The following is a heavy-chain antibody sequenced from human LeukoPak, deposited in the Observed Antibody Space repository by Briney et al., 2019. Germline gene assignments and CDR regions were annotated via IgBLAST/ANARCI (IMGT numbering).Heavy chain of an antibody. V-gene: IGHV3-7*01. CDR3: PGQPGYSSGWYQNAFDI. Sequence: PGGSLGLSCAASGFTFSSYWMSWVRQAPGKGLEWVANIKQDGSEKYYVDSVKGRFTISRDNAKNSLYLQMNSLRAEDTAVYYCPGQPGYSSGWYQNAFDIWGQGTMVTVSS. CDR2: IKQDGSEK. CDR1: GFTFSSYW. D-gene: IGHD6-19*01. J-gene: IGHJ3*02.